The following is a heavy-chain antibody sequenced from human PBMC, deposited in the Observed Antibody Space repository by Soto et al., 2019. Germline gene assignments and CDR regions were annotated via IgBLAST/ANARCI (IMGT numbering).Heavy chain of an antibody. Sequence: QVQLVESGGAVVQPGRSLRLSCAASGFTFGSYAMHGVRQAQGKGLEWVAVISYDGSNKYYADSVKGRFTISRDNSKNTLYLQMNRLRAEDTAVYYCARDTSSGRGLDYWGQGTLVTVSS. CDR1: GFTFGSYA. J-gene: IGHJ4*02. V-gene: IGHV3-30-3*01. D-gene: IGHD3-22*01. CDR3: ARDTSSGRGLDY. CDR2: ISYDGSNK.